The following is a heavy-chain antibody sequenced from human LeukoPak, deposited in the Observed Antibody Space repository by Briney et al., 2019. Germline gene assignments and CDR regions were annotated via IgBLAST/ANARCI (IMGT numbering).Heavy chain of an antibody. J-gene: IGHJ5*02. CDR2: IYYSGST. V-gene: IGHV4-59*01. D-gene: IGHD6-13*01. Sequence: SETLSLTCTVSGGSISSYYWSWIRQPPGKGLEWIGYIYYSGSTNYNPSLKSRVTISVDTSKNQFSLKLSSVTAADTAVYYCARDGPSPRYSSSWYWFDPWGQGTLVTVSS. CDR1: GGSISSYY. CDR3: ARDGPSPRYSSSWYWFDP.